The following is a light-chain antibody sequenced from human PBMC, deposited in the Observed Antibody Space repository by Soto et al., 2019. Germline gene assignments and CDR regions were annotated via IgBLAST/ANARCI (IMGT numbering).Light chain of an antibody. Sequence: QSALTQPASVSGSPGQSITISCTGTSSDVGGYNYVSWYQQHPGKAPKLMIYDVSNRPSGVSNRFSGSKSGNMASLTISGLQAEDEADYYCSSYTSSSGAVFGGGTQLTVL. J-gene: IGLJ7*01. CDR3: SSYTSSSGAV. V-gene: IGLV2-14*01. CDR1: SSDVGGYNY. CDR2: DVS.